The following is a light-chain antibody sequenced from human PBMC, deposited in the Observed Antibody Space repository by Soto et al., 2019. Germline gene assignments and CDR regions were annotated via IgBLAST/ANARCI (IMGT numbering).Light chain of an antibody. J-gene: IGKJ2*01. CDR1: QSISTY. CDR2: AAS. Sequence: DIQMTQSPSSLSASVGDRVTITCRASQSISTYLNWYQQKPGKAPKVLIYAASSLQSGVPSRFSGSGPGTDFALTISSLQPEDFATYYCQQSYSNPRGMHTFGQGTKLEIK. V-gene: IGKV1-39*01. CDR3: QQSYSNPRGMHT.